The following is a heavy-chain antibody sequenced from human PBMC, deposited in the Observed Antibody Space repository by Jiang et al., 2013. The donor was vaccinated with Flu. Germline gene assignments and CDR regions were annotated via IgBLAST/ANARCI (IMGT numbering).Heavy chain of an antibody. V-gene: IGHV6-1*01. CDR2: TYYRSKWYN. Sequence: GLVKPSQTLSLTCAISGDSVSSNGVAWNWIRQSPSRGLEWLGRTYYRSKWYNDYAVSVKSRIIIDPDTSKNQFSLQLNSVTPEDTAVYYCTRGRMSAFDIWGQGTRVTVPS. J-gene: IGHJ3*02. D-gene: IGHD2/OR15-2a*01. CDR3: TRGRMSAFDI. CDR1: GDSVSSNGVA.